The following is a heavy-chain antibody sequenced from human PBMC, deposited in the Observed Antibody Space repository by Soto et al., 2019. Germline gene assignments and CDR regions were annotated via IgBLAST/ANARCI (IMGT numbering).Heavy chain of an antibody. Sequence: PSETLSLTCNGSGGSMSNNYWTWIRQAPGKGLEWIGYVFYTGSTNYNPSLKSRVSISVDTSKKYFSLRLNSVTAADTAVYYCARSLTLTRFAQWGQGTRVTVSS. CDR1: GGSMSNNY. CDR3: ARSLTLTRFAQ. V-gene: IGHV4-59*01. D-gene: IGHD3-16*01. CDR2: VFYTGST. J-gene: IGHJ4*02.